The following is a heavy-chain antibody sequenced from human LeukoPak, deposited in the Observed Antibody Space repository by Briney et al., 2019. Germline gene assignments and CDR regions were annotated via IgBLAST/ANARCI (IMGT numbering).Heavy chain of an antibody. V-gene: IGHV3-30-3*01. CDR1: GFTFSSYA. CDR3: ARDLQGDAFDI. CDR2: ISYDGSNK. Sequence: GGSLRLSCAASGFTFSSYAMHWVRQAPGKGLEWVAVISYDGSNKYYADSVKGRFTISRDNSKNTLYLQMNSLRAEDTAVYYCARDLQGDAFDIWGQGTMVTVSS. J-gene: IGHJ3*02.